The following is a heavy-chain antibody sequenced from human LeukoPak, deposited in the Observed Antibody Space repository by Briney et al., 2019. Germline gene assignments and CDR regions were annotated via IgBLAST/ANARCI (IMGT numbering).Heavy chain of an antibody. CDR1: GGSFFGSH. Sequence: PSETLSLTCAVSGGSFFGSHWNWIRQSPEKGLEWIGEINHSGRTNYNPSLKSQVTISVDTSKSQFFLKLTSVTAADTAAYYCESDPTTVVTLPYYFDFWGQGTLVTVSA. J-gene: IGHJ4*02. CDR3: ESDPTTVVTLPYYFDF. CDR2: INHSGRT. V-gene: IGHV4-34*01. D-gene: IGHD4-23*01.